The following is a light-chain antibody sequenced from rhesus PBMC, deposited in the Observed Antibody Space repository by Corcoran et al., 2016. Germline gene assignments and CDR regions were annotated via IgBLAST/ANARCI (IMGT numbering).Light chain of an antibody. CDR3: FEAIQLPLT. Sequence: DIVMTQTPLSLPVTPGEPASISCRSSQSLLHSNGYTYLFWYLQKPGQSPQLLICFGSTRASGVPARFGGMGSGTYFTLRSSPVEAEDVRGYYCFEAIQLPLTFGGGTKVEVK. J-gene: IGKJ4*01. CDR2: FGS. V-gene: IGKV2-91*01. CDR1: QSLLHSNGYTY.